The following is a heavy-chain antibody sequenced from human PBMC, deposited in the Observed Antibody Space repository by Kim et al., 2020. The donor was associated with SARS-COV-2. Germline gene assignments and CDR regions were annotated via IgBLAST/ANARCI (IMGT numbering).Heavy chain of an antibody. D-gene: IGHD3-10*01. J-gene: IGHJ6*02. Sequence: ASVKVSCKASGYTFTGYYMHWVRQAPGQGLEWMGWINPNSGGTNYAQKFQGWVTMTRDTSISTAYMELSRLRSDDTAVYYCARTPYYYGSGSYYGMDVWGQGTTVTVSS. CDR2: INPNSGGT. CDR3: ARTPYYYGSGSYYGMDV. CDR1: GYTFTGYY. V-gene: IGHV1-2*04.